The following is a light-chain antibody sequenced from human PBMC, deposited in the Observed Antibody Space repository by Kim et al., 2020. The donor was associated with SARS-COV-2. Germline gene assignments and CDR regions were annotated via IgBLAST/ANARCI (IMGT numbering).Light chain of an antibody. Sequence: DIQMTQAPSLSASVGDRVTITCRASQSISTYLSWYQQKPGKAPKLLISGASRLQSGVPSRFGGSGSGTDFTLKISSLQPEDFATYSCQQTYGAPYTFGQGTKLEI. CDR3: QQTYGAPYT. V-gene: IGKV1-39*01. J-gene: IGKJ2*01. CDR2: GAS. CDR1: QSISTY.